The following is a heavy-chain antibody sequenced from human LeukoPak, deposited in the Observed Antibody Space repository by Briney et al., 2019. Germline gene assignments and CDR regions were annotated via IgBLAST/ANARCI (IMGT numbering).Heavy chain of an antibody. CDR1: GGSFSGYY. CDR3: ARTPHYDFWSGRYYYYGMDV. J-gene: IGHJ6*02. V-gene: IGHV4-34*01. D-gene: IGHD3-3*01. CDR2: INHSGST. Sequence: SETLSLTCAVYGGSFSGYYWIWIRQPPGKGLEWIGEINHSGSTNYNPSLKSRVTISVDTSKNQFSLKLSSVTAADTAVYYCARTPHYDFWSGRYYYYGMDVWGQGTTVTVPS.